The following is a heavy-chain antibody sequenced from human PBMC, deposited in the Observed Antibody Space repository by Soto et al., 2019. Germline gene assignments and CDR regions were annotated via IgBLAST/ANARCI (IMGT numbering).Heavy chain of an antibody. V-gene: IGHV1-69*13. Sequence: GASVKVSCKPSGCTFSSYAISWVRQAPGQGLAGMGGIIPIFGTANYAQKFQGRVPITADESTSTAYMELSRLRSEDTAVYYCARVAVPDTGSTSYYYYGMDVWGQGTKVTVSS. D-gene: IGHD5-18*01. CDR1: GCTFSSYA. CDR3: ARVAVPDTGSTSYYYYGMDV. J-gene: IGHJ6*02. CDR2: IIPIFGTA.